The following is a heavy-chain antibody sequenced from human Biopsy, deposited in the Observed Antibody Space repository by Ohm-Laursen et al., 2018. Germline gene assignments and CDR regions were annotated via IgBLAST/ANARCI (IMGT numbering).Heavy chain of an antibody. CDR1: GFTFGDYY. D-gene: IGHD3-10*01. J-gene: IGHJ4*02. CDR3: ATDVAGSYNEN. CDR2: ISGSGVTK. Sequence: SLRLSCAASGFTFGDYYMSWIRQAPGKGLEWLSYISGSGVTKMYADSVKGRFTVSRDNAKNSLYLEMSNLTVEDTAVYYCATDVAGSYNENWGQGTLVSVSS. V-gene: IGHV3-11*01.